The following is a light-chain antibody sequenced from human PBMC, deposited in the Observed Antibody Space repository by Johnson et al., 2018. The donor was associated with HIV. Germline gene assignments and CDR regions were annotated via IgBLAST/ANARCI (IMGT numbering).Light chain of an antibody. CDR1: SSNIGNNY. Sequence: QSVLTQPPSVSVAPGQKVTISCSGSSSNIGNNYVSWYQQLPGTAPKFLIYDNNNRPSGIPDRISGSKSGTSATLGITRLQTGDEADYYCGTWDSSLSTGGVFGTGTKVTVL. CDR2: DNN. J-gene: IGLJ1*01. V-gene: IGLV1-51*01. CDR3: GTWDSSLSTGGV.